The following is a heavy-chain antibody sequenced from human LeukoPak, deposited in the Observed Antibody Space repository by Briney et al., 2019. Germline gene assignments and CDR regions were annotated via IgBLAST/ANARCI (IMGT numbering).Heavy chain of an antibody. CDR3: AKSFSGWFYFDY. J-gene: IGHJ4*02. CDR2: ISGLGGTT. D-gene: IGHD6-19*01. Sequence: GGSLRFSCAASGFTFSNYGMTWVRQAPGKGLEWVSGISGLGGTTYYADSVKGRFTISRDNSKDTLYLQMNSLRVEDTAVYYCAKSFSGWFYFDYWGQGTLVTVSS. V-gene: IGHV3-23*01. CDR1: GFTFSNYG.